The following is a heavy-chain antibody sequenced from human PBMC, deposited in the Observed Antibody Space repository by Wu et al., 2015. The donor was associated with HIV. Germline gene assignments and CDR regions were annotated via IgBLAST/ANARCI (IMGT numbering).Heavy chain of an antibody. CDR3: AARFPGSGSYSQYFFGMDV. J-gene: IGHJ6*02. Sequence: QMHLSQSGPEVARPETSVKVSCKIPDLNLLTSVVQWVRQTRGQRPEWLGWIVVGSGKTNYAQAFQERLKISRDMSTKTIFLELNSLKSEDTAVYYCAARFPGSGSYSQYFFGMDVWGQGTTVTVS. D-gene: IGHD3-10*01. CDR2: IVVGSGKT. CDR1: DLNLLTSV. V-gene: IGHV1-58*01.